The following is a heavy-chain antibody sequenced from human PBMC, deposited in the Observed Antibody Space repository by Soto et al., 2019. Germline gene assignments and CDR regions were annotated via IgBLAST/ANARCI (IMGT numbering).Heavy chain of an antibody. J-gene: IGHJ6*03. CDR1: GFTFSSYS. D-gene: IGHD3-3*01. CDR3: ARALYYDFWSGYYNYYYYYMDV. V-gene: IGHV3-48*01. Sequence: EVQLVESGGGLVQPGGSLRLSCAASGFTFSSYSMNWVRQAPGKGLEGGSYISSSSSTIYYADSVKGRFTISRDNAKNSLCLQMNSLRAEDTAVYYCARALYYDFWSGYYNYYYYYMDVWGKGTTVTVSS. CDR2: ISSSSSTI.